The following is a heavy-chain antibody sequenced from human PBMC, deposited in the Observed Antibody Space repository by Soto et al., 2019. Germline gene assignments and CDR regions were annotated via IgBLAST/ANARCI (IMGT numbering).Heavy chain of an antibody. CDR1: GFTFSNAW. V-gene: IGHV3-15*01. D-gene: IGHD2-15*01. CDR2: IKSKTDGGTT. Sequence: EVQLVESGGGLVKPGGSLRLSCAASGFTFSNAWMSWVRQAPGKGLEWVGRIKSKTDGGTTDYAAPVKGRFTISRDDSKNTLYLQMNSLKTEDTAVYYCTTDGLVVAATNPGARRMDVWGQGTTVTVSS. J-gene: IGHJ6*02. CDR3: TTDGLVVAATNPGARRMDV.